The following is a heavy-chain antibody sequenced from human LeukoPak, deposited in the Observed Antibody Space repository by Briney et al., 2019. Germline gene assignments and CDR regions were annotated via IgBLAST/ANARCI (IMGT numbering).Heavy chain of an antibody. J-gene: IGHJ4*02. V-gene: IGHV3-53*01. CDR1: GFTVSSNY. D-gene: IGHD3-10*01. CDR2: IYSGGST. CDR3: ARSGPYGSSEYYFDY. Sequence: GGSLRFSCAASGFTVSSNYMSWVRQAPGKGLEWVSVIYSGGSTYYADSVKGRFTISRDNSKNTLYLQMNSLRAEDTAVYYCARSGPYGSSEYYFDYWGQGTLVTVSS.